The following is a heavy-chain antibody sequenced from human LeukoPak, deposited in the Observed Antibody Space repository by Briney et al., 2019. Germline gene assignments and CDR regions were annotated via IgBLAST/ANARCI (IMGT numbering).Heavy chain of an antibody. V-gene: IGHV3-21*01. CDR3: ARVPGT. Sequence: GGSLRLSCAASGFTFSSYTMYRVRQAPGKGLEWVSSISTSSDYIYYADSVKGRFTISRDNAKNSLYLQMNSLRAEDTAVYYCARVPGTWGQGTLVTVSS. CDR2: ISTSSDYI. J-gene: IGHJ4*02. D-gene: IGHD3-10*01. CDR1: GFTFSSYT.